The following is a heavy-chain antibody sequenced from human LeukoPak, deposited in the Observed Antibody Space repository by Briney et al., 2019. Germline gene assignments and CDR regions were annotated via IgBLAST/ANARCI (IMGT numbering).Heavy chain of an antibody. CDR3: STGSGHAFDI. J-gene: IGHJ3*02. CDR1: ELTFSSYG. D-gene: IGHD3-10*01. CDR2: INSDGSST. Sequence: PGGSLRLSLAASELTFSSYGMHWFHKVQGKGLVWVSRINSDGSSTSYADSVKGRFTISRDNAKNTLYVQMNSLRAEDTAVYYCSTGSGHAFDIWGRGTMVTVSS. V-gene: IGHV3-74*01.